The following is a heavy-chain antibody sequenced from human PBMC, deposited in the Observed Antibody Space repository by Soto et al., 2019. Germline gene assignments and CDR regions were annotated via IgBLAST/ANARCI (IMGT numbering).Heavy chain of an antibody. CDR2: IYYSGST. D-gene: IGHD3-22*01. J-gene: IGHJ5*02. V-gene: IGHV4-31*03. CDR1: GGSISSGGYY. CDR3: AREGYYYDSSGYYTGWFDP. Sequence: SETLSLPCTVSGGSISSGGYYWSWIRQHPGKGLEWIGYIYYSGSTYYNPSLKSRVTISVDTSKNQFSLKLSSVTAADTAVYYCAREGYYYDSSGYYTGWFDPWGQGTLVTVSS.